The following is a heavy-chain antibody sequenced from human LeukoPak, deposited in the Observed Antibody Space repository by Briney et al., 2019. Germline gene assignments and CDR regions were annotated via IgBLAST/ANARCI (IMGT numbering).Heavy chain of an antibody. CDR3: ASLYCSGGSCYSY. CDR2: INHSGST. CDR1: GGSFSGYY. J-gene: IGHJ4*02. Sequence: SETLSLTCAVYGGSFSGYYWSWIRQPPGKGLEWIGGINHSGSTNYNPSLKSRVTISVDTSKNQFSLKLSSVTAADTAVYYCASLYCSGGSCYSYWGQGTLVTVSS. D-gene: IGHD2-15*01. V-gene: IGHV4-34*01.